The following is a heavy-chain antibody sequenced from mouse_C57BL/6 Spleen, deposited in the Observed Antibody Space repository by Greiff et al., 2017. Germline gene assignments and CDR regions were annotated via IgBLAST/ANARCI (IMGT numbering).Heavy chain of an antibody. CDR2: IYPRSGNT. V-gene: IGHV1-81*01. Sequence: VQLQQSGAELARPGASVKLSCKASGYTFTSYGISWVKQRTGQGLEWIGEIYPRSGNTYYNEKFKGKATLTADKSSSTAYMELRSLTSEDSAVYFCASGGYYYGRTQSWFAYWGQGTLVTVSA. CDR3: ASGGYYYGRTQSWFAY. J-gene: IGHJ3*01. D-gene: IGHD1-1*01. CDR1: GYTFTSYG.